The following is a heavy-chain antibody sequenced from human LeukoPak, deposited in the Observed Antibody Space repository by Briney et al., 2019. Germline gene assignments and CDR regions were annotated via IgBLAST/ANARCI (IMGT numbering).Heavy chain of an antibody. J-gene: IGHJ4*02. CDR2: INHSGST. D-gene: IGHD6-25*01. Sequence: SETLSLTCAVYGGSFSGYYWSWIRQPPGKGLEWIGEINHSGSTNYNPSLNSRVTISVDTSKNQFSLRLSSVTAADTAIYYCARAASGRFDYWGQGTLVTVSS. CDR1: GGSFSGYY. CDR3: ARAASGRFDY. V-gene: IGHV4-34*01.